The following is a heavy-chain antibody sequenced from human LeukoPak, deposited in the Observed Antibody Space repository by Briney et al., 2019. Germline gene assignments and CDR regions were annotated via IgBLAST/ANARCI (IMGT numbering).Heavy chain of an antibody. D-gene: IGHD6-13*01. Sequence: PSETLSLTCSVSGSSINSHYLSWIRQSPGKGLERIGYVFDGGSTNYNPSLKSRVTMQLDTSRDQFSLRLSSEPAADTAISYCASGPADSTWYGVLDYWSQGTLVTVSS. CDR2: VFDGGST. CDR1: GSSINSHY. J-gene: IGHJ4*02. V-gene: IGHV4-59*11. CDR3: ASGPADSTWYGVLDY.